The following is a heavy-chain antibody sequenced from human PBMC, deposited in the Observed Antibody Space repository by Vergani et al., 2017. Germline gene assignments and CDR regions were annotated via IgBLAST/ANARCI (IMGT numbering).Heavy chain of an antibody. D-gene: IGHD4-23*01. CDR1: GFTVSSNY. Sequence: EVQLVETGGGLIQPGGSLRLSCAASGFTVSSNYMSWVRQAPGKGLEWVSVIYSGGSTYYADSVKGRFTISRENAKNSLYLQMNGLRAGDTAIYYCARAVSTTVGDPPGYWGQGTLVTVSS. CDR2: IYSGGST. J-gene: IGHJ4*02. V-gene: IGHV3-53*02. CDR3: ARAVSTTVGDPPGY.